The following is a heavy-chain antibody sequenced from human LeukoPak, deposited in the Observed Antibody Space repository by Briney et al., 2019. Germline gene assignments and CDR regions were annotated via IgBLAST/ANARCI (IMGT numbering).Heavy chain of an antibody. Sequence: GGSLRLSCAASGCTFSSYTMSWVRRPPGKGLEWVSDIYNAGATTYYGDSVKGRFTISRDNSKNTLYLQMSRLRAEDTAVYYCVRVVAGKEAYWGQGILVTVSS. CDR3: VRVVAGKEAY. CDR2: IYNAGATT. J-gene: IGHJ4*02. CDR1: GCTFSSYT. D-gene: IGHD6-19*01. V-gene: IGHV3-23*01.